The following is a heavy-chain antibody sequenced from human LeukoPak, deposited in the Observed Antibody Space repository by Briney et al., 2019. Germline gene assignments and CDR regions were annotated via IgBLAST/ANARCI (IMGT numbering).Heavy chain of an antibody. J-gene: IGHJ4*02. V-gene: IGHV3-23*01. CDR2: ISGSGGST. D-gene: IGHD1-1*01. Sequence: GGSLRLSCAASGFTFSSYAMSWVRQAPGKGLEWVSAISGSGGSTYYADSVKGRFTISRDNSKNTLYLQMNSLRAEDTAVYYCAPGRLLLATGTVDYWGQGTLVTVSS. CDR3: APGRLLLATGTVDY. CDR1: GFTFSSYA.